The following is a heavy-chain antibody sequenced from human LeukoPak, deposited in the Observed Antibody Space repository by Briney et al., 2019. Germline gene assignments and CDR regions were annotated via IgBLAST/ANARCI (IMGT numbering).Heavy chain of an antibody. CDR2: IDHSGST. D-gene: IGHD3-22*01. CDR3: ARHEHYYDWSGYYH. Sequence: SETLSLTCTVSGGSISRSSYYWGWPRKPPGKRPEWIASIDHSGSTYYNPSIKSRVTISVDTSKNQFSLKLSSVTAADTAVYYCARHEHYYDWSGYYHWGQGTLVTVSS. V-gene: IGHV4-39*01. J-gene: IGHJ5*02. CDR1: GGSISRSSYY.